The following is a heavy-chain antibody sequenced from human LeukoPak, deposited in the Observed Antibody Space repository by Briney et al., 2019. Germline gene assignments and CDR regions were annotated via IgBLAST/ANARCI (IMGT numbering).Heavy chain of an antibody. V-gene: IGHV1-8*01. J-gene: IGHJ4*02. D-gene: IGHD1-14*01. CDR3: ARGPPEHPQGY. CDR1: GYTFTTYD. Sequence: GASVKDSCKASGYTFTTYDINWVRQATGQGLDWMGCMNPNSGKTDYAQKFRGRVKMTRNTSITKAYMELKNLRSEATGVYYCARGPPEHPQGYWGQGTLVTVSS. CDR2: MNPNSGKT.